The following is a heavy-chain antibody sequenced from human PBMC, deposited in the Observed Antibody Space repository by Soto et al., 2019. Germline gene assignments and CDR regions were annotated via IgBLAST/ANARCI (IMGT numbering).Heavy chain of an antibody. Sequence: PGGSLRLSCVASGFTFSSYGMHWVRQAPGKGLEWVAIISYDGSNTYYADSVKGRFTISRDNSKNTLYLQMNSLRAEDTSVYYCAKEGGLSGSYYISSSYYFDYWGQGTLVTVLL. D-gene: IGHD1-26*01. J-gene: IGHJ4*02. CDR2: ISYDGSNT. CDR3: AKEGGLSGSYYISSSYYFDY. V-gene: IGHV3-30*18. CDR1: GFTFSSYG.